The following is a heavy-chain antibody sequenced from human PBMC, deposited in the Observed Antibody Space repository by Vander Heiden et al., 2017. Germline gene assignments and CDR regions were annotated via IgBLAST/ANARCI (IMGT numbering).Heavy chain of an antibody. D-gene: IGHD3-3*01. CDR2: IRSKAYGGTT. CDR3: TVGITIFGVVTSLDY. J-gene: IGHJ4*02. V-gene: IGHV3-49*05. Sequence: EVQLVESGGGLVKPGRSLRLSCTASGFTLGDYAMSWFRQAPGKGLEWVGFIRSKAYGGTTEYAASVKGRFTISRDDSKSIAYLQMNSLKTEDTAVYYCTVGITIFGVVTSLDYWGQGTLVTVSS. CDR1: GFTLGDYA.